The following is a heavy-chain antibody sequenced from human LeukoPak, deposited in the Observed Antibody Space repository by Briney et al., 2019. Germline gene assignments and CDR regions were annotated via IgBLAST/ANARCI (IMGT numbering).Heavy chain of an antibody. D-gene: IGHD2-2*02. Sequence: GGSLRLSCAASGFTFSSYNMNWVRQAPGKGLEWVPFISSSSSYISYADSVTGRFTISRDNAKKSLYLQMNILRAEDTAVYYCARDPIYTFDGPEYFQHWGQGTLVTVSS. CDR1: GFTFSSYN. V-gene: IGHV3-21*01. CDR3: ARDPIYTFDGPEYFQH. J-gene: IGHJ1*01. CDR2: ISSSSSYI.